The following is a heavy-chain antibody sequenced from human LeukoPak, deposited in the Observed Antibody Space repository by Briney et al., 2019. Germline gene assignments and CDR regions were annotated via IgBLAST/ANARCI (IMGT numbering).Heavy chain of an antibody. D-gene: IGHD4-11*01. CDR3: TREYLTVSYFDY. Sequence: GGCLILSCAAAAFTFISYCMSCGRQAPPKGLEWVANIKQDGSEQYYVDSVKGRFTISRDNAKNSLFLQMNSLRGEDTAVYYCTREYLTVSYFDYWGQGTLVTVSS. CDR2: IKQDGSEQ. V-gene: IGHV3-7*05. J-gene: IGHJ4*02. CDR1: AFTFISYC.